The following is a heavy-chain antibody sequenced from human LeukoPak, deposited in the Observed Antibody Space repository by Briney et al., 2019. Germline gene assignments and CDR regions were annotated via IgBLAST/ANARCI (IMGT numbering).Heavy chain of an antibody. J-gene: IGHJ4*02. CDR1: GGSISSSSYY. V-gene: IGHV4-39*07. D-gene: IGHD4-23*01. CDR3: AREPTPYGGNSGGAGIDY. CDR2: IYYSGST. Sequence: SESLSLTCTVSGGSISSSSYYWGWIRQTPGKGLEWFGSIYYSGSTYYNPSPKSRVTISVQPSKNQFSLELSSVTAAETAVYYCAREPTPYGGNSGGAGIDYWGQGTLVTVSS.